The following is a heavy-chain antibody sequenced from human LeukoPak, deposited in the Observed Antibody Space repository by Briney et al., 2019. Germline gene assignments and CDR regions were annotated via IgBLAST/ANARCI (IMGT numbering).Heavy chain of an antibody. V-gene: IGHV4-59*08. J-gene: IGHJ4*02. CDR3: ARGRYSSGWHLDY. Sequence: SETLSLTCTVSGGSISSYYWSWIRQPPGKGLEWIGYIYYSGSTNYNPSLKSRVTISEDTSKNQFSLKLSSVTAADTAVYYCARGRYSSGWHLDYWGQGTLVTVSS. CDR2: IYYSGST. D-gene: IGHD6-19*01. CDR1: GGSISSYY.